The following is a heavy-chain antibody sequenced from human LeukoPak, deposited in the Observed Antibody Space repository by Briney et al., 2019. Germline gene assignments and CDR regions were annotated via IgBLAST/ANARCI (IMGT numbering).Heavy chain of an antibody. Sequence: GGSLRLSCAAFGFAFSTNYMSWVRQAPGKGLEWVSLIYGSGSTYNVDSVRGRFTISRDNSKNTLYLQMNRLRDEDTAVYYCARTNMVRKSGYFDYWGQGTLVTVSS. CDR3: ARTNMVRKSGYFDY. V-gene: IGHV3-53*01. J-gene: IGHJ4*02. CDR1: GFAFSTNY. CDR2: IYGSGST. D-gene: IGHD3-10*01.